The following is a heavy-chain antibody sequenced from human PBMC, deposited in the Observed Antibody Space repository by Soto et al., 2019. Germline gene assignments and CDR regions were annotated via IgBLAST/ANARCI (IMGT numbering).Heavy chain of an antibody. J-gene: IGHJ5*02. CDR2: ISAYNGNT. V-gene: IGHV1-18*01. CDR1: GYTFTSYG. D-gene: IGHD6-19*01. Sequence: ASVKVSCKASGYTFTSYGISWVRQAPGQGLEWMGWISAYNGNTNYAQKLQGRVTMTTDTSTSTAYMELRSLRSGDTAVYYCARESSGWYGNWFDPWGQGTLVTVSS. CDR3: ARESSGWYGNWFDP.